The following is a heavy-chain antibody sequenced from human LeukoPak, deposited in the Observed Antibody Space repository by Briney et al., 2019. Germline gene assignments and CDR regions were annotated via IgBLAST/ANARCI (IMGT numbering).Heavy chain of an antibody. J-gene: IGHJ4*02. D-gene: IGHD6-19*01. CDR3: ARWYSSGWYSDY. V-gene: IGHV3-21*06. CDR1: GFIFSTYS. CDR2: VSGTSEYI. Sequence: GGSLRLSCAASGFIFSTYSMIWVRQAPGKGLEWVSSVSGTSEYIYYADSVRGRFTISRDNAKNTVYLQMHSLRAEDTAVYYCARWYSSGWYSDYWGQGTLVTVSS.